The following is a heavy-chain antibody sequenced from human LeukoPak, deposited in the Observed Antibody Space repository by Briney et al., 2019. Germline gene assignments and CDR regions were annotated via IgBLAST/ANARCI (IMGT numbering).Heavy chain of an antibody. D-gene: IGHD2-2*01. CDR1: GFTFSSYW. J-gene: IGHJ4*02. Sequence: PGGSLRLSCVASGFTFSSYWMTWVRQAPGKGLEWVANIKTDGSLIYYVDSVKGRFTISRDNSKNTLYLQMNSLRAEDTAVYYCARGVDCSSTSCSIPDYWGQGTLVTVSS. V-gene: IGHV3-7*03. CDR2: IKTDGSLI. CDR3: ARGVDCSSTSCSIPDY.